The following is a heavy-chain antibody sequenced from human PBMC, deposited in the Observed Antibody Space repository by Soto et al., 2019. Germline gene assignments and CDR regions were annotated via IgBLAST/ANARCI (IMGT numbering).Heavy chain of an antibody. CDR2: VRGSGGST. D-gene: IGHD1-20*01. V-gene: IGHV3-23*01. Sequence: EVQLLESGGGLVQPGGSLRLSCAASGFIFSSLAINWVPQAPGKGLEWVSAVRGSGGSTYYADSVKGRFTISRDNSKNTLYLQMNSLRADDTAVYYCAKDYNWNPDAFDIWGQGTMVTVSS. CDR1: GFIFSSLA. J-gene: IGHJ3*02. CDR3: AKDYNWNPDAFDI.